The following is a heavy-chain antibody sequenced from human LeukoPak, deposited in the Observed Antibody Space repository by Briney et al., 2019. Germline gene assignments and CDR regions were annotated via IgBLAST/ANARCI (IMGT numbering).Heavy chain of an antibody. V-gene: IGHV3-23*01. Sequence: GGSLRLSCTASGFTFDDYAMSWVRQAPGKGLEWVSAISGSGGSTYYADSVKGRFTISRDNSKNTLYLQMNSLRAEDTAVYYCARAADENCSGGSCYGYWGQGTLVTVSS. CDR3: ARAADENCSGGSCYGY. CDR2: ISGSGGST. J-gene: IGHJ4*02. D-gene: IGHD2-15*01. CDR1: GFTFDDYA.